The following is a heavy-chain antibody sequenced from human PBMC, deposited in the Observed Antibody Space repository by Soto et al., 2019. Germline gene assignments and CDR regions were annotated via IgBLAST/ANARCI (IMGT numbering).Heavy chain of an antibody. CDR3: AKDDGYYDSSGPYYFDY. J-gene: IGHJ4*02. CDR1: GFTFSSYG. V-gene: IGHV3-30*18. Sequence: QVQLVESGGGVVQPGRSLRLSCAASGFTFSSYGMHWVRQAPGKGLEWVAVISYDGSNKYYADSVKGRFTISRDNSKNTLYLQMNSLRAEDTAVYYCAKDDGYYDSSGPYYFDYWRQGTLVTVSS. D-gene: IGHD3-22*01. CDR2: ISYDGSNK.